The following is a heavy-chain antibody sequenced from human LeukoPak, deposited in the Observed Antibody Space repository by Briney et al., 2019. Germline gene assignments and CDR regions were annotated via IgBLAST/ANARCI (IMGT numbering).Heavy chain of an antibody. D-gene: IGHD1-26*01. J-gene: IGHJ4*02. CDR3: ARGEGATFFSY. CDR2: IYYSGST. CDR1: GGSISSYY. Sequence: PSETLSLTCTVSGGSISSYYWSWIRQPPGKGLEWIGYIYYSGSTNYNPSLKSRVTISVDTSKNQFSLKLSSVTAADTAVYYCARGEGATFFSYWGQGTLVTVSS. V-gene: IGHV4-59*01.